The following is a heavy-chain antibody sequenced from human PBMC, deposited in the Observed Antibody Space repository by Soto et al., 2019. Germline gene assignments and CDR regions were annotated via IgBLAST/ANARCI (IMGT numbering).Heavy chain of an antibody. CDR3: AKDKSTGEYSYYRYMDV. V-gene: IGHV3-9*01. Sequence: EVLLVESGGGLVQPDRPLRLSCAASGFNFEKYAMHWVRQAPGKGLEWVSGISWNSGQLAYAGSVRGRFTISRDNGKNSLYLEMNSLRPDDTALYFSAKDKSTGEYSYYRYMDVWGRGNTVIVSS. J-gene: IGHJ6*03. D-gene: IGHD4-17*01. CDR2: ISWNSGQL. CDR1: GFNFEKYA.